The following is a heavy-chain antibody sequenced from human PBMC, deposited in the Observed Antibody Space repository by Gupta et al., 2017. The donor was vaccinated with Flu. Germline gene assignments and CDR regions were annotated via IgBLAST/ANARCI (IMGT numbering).Heavy chain of an antibody. CDR2: INSDGNT. V-gene: IGHV3-23*01. CDR3: VKGGPLARIPVS. D-gene: IGHD3-3*02. J-gene: IGHJ5*02. CDR1: GFTFSCCT. Sequence: CAVSGFTFSCCTMAWVRQAPGTGLQWVSSINSDGNTYYRDSVKGRFAISRDDSKNILHLQMNSLAADDTAIFYCVKGGPLARIPVSWGQGALVTVSS.